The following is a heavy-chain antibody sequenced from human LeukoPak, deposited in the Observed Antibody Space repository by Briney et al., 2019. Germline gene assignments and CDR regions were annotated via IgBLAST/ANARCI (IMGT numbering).Heavy chain of an antibody. CDR2: IYYSGST. Sequence: SETLSLTCAVSGFSISGYYWSWIRQPPGKGLEWIGYIYYSGSTNYNPSLKSLVTMSVDTSKNQFSLKLSSLTAADTAVYYCARLGRITMIRGTSDYYHSMDVWGQGTTVTVSS. J-gene: IGHJ6*02. D-gene: IGHD3-10*01. CDR1: GFSISGYY. CDR3: ARLGRITMIRGTSDYYHSMDV. V-gene: IGHV4-59*08.